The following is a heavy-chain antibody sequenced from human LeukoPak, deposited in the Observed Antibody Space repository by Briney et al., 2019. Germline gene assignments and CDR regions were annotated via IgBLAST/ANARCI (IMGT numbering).Heavy chain of an antibody. CDR2: ISYDGSNK. CDR3: ARDIGPSIVVVPAAIGY. Sequence: GGSLRLSCAASGFTFSSYAMHWDRQAPGKGLEWVAVISYDGSNKYYADSVKGRFTISRDNSKNTLYLQMNSLRAEDMAVYYCARDIGPSIVVVPAAIGYWGQGTLVTVSS. D-gene: IGHD2-2*01. CDR1: GFTFSSYA. J-gene: IGHJ4*02. V-gene: IGHV3-30-3*01.